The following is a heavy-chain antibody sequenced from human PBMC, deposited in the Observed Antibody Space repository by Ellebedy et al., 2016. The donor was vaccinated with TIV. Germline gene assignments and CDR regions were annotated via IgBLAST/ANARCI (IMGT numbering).Heavy chain of an antibody. CDR1: GYIFTSYA. D-gene: IGHD5-18*01. V-gene: IGHV1-3*01. CDR2: INLGIGDT. J-gene: IGHJ4*02. CDR3: ARGYSYEFDY. Sequence: AASVKVSCKTSGYIFTSYAMHWVRQAPGQSLEGMGWINLGIGDTKYSQNVKGGLSITSDASASTVYMELSSLRSGDTAVYLCARGYSYEFDYWGQGTLVTVSS.